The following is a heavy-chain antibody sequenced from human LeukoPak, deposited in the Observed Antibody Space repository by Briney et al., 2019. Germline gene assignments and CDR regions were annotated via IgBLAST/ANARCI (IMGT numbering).Heavy chain of an antibody. CDR1: GFPFSSYA. CDR3: TKDPLNTVMVSPTIDY. D-gene: IGHD5-18*01. Sequence: GGSLRLSCVVSGFPFSSYAMSWVRQAPGKGLEWVSGISGSGDDTYYAASVKGRFTVSRDTSKNTLYLQMNSLRAEDTAVYYCTKDPLNTVMVSPTIDYWGQGTLVTVSS. J-gene: IGHJ4*02. V-gene: IGHV3-23*01. CDR2: ISGSGDDT.